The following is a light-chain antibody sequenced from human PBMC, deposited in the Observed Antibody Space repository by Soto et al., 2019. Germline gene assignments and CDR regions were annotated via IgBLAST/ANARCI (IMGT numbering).Light chain of an antibody. J-gene: IGKJ3*01. Sequence: EIVLTQSPAALSLSPGERATLSCRASQSLFSYLAWFQQKPGQAPRLLIYDASNSATGIPARFSGSGSGTDFTLTTSGLVPEDFTGEYCQERRKRPWTFGPGTRVDI. CDR3: QERRKRPWT. CDR1: QSLFSY. CDR2: DAS. V-gene: IGKV3-11*01.